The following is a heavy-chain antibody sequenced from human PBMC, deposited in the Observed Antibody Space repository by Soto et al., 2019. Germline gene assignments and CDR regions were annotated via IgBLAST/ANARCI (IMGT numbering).Heavy chain of an antibody. D-gene: IGHD4-17*01. CDR2: INPSGGST. CDR1: GYTFTSYY. J-gene: IGHJ6*01. CDR3: ARNTGYGALYYYGMDV. V-gene: IGHV1-46*01. Sequence: ASVKVSCKASGYTFTSYYMHWVRQAHGQGLEWMGIINPSGGSTSYAQKFQGRVTMTRDTSTSTVYMELSSRRSEDTAVYYCARNTGYGALYYYGMDVWGQGTTVTGSS.